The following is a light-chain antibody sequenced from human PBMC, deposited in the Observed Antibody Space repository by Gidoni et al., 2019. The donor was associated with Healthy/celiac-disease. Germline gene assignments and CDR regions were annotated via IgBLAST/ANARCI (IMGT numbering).Light chain of an antibody. CDR3: QQSYSTPRT. V-gene: IGKV1-39*01. CDR2: AAS. J-gene: IGKJ1*01. CDR1: QSISSY. Sequence: DIQMTQSPSSLSASVGDRVTITCRASQSISSYLNWYQQKPGKAPKLLIYAASSLQSGVPSRFSGSGSGTVFTLTLSSLQPEDFATYYCQQSYSTPRTFGQGTKVEIK.